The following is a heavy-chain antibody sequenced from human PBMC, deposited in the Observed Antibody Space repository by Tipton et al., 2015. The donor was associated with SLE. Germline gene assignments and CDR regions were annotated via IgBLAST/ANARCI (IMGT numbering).Heavy chain of an antibody. CDR1: GGSITSYY. CDR3: ARERPGDSSGWYFDL. CDR2: IYTSGST. D-gene: IGHD6-19*01. J-gene: IGHJ2*01. Sequence: TLSLTCTVSGGSITSYYWSWIRQPAGKGLEWIGRIYTSGSTNYNPSLKSRVTLSVDTSKNQFSLKLSSVTAADTAVYYCARERPGDSSGWYFDLWGRGTLVTVSS. V-gene: IGHV4-4*07.